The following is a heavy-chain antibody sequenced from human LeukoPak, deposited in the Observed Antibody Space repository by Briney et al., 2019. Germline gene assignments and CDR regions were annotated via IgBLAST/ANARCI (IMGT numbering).Heavy chain of an antibody. CDR3: AKSDVWGSYDPYYFDY. Sequence: GGSLRLSCAASGFTFSSYSMSWVRQAPGKGREGVSAISGSGGSTYYADSVKGRFTISRDNSKNTLYLQMNSLRAEDTAVYYCAKSDVWGSYDPYYFDYWGQGTLVTVSS. D-gene: IGHD3-16*01. CDR1: GFTFSSYS. V-gene: IGHV3-23*01. J-gene: IGHJ4*02. CDR2: ISGSGGST.